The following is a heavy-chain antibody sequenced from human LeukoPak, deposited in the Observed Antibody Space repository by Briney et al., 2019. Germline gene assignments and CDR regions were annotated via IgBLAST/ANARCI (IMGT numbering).Heavy chain of an antibody. CDR2: INHSGST. CDR3: ARVRGGSGWYGEGYFDY. V-gene: IGHV4-34*01. J-gene: IGHJ4*02. CDR1: GGSFSGYY. D-gene: IGHD6-19*01. Sequence: PSETLSLTCAVYGGSFSGYYWSWIRQPPGKGLEWIGEINHSGSTNYNPSLKSRVTISVDTSKNQFSLKLSSVTAADTAVYYCARVRGGSGWYGEGYFDYWGQGTLVTVSS.